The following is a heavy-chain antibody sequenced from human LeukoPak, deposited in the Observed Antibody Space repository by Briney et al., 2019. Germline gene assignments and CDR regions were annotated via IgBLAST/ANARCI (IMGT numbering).Heavy chain of an antibody. CDR1: GFTFSSYE. Sequence: PGGSLRLSCAASGFTFSSYEMNWVRQAPGKGLEWVSYISSSGSTIYYADSVKGRFTISRDNAKNSLYLQMNSLRAEDTAVYYCARVTGSSSPQYFDYWGQGTLVTVSS. D-gene: IGHD6-13*01. V-gene: IGHV3-48*03. J-gene: IGHJ4*02. CDR3: ARVTGSSSPQYFDY. CDR2: ISSSGSTI.